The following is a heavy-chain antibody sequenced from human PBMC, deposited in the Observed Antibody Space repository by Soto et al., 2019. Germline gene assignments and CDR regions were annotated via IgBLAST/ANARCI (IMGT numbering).Heavy chain of an antibody. CDR3: ASYHLNSYYYGLDV. CDR2: ISAYNGNT. J-gene: IGHJ6*02. Sequence: ASVKVSCKASGYTFTSYGISWVRQAPGQGLEWMGWISAYNGNTDYAQKLQGRVTMTTDTSTSTAYMELRSLRSDDTAVYYCASYHLNSYYYGLDVWGQGTSVTVSS. CDR1: GYTFTSYG. V-gene: IGHV1-18*01.